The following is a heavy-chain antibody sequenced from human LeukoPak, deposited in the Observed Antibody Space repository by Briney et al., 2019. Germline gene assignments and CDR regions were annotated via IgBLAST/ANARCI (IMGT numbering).Heavy chain of an antibody. J-gene: IGHJ4*02. CDR1: GGSISSYY. CDR3: ARSDSMITFGGVMGYYFDY. CDR2: IYYSEDT. D-gene: IGHD3-16*01. Sequence: NTSETLSLTCTVSGGSISSYYWSWIRQPPGKGLEWIGSIYYSEDTYYNPSLKSRVSISVDTSKTQFSLKLSSVTAADTAVYYCARSDSMITFGGVMGYYFDYWGQGTLVTVSS. V-gene: IGHV4-59*05.